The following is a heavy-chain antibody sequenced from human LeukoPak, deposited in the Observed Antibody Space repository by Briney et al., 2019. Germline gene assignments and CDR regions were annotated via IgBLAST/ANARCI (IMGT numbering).Heavy chain of an antibody. CDR3: ARQHRSDSSGYYGLGRY. CDR1: GYSFTSYW. Sequence: GAALQISCKGSGYSFTSYWIGWVRQMPGKGLEGMGIIYPGDSDTRYSPSFQGQVTISADKSISTAYLQWSSLKASDTAMYYCARQHRSDSSGYYGLGRYWGQGTLVTVSS. CDR2: IYPGDSDT. J-gene: IGHJ4*02. D-gene: IGHD3-22*01. V-gene: IGHV5-51*01.